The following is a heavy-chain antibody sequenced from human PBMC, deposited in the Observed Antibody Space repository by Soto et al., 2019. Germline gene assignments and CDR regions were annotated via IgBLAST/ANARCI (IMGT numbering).Heavy chain of an antibody. CDR2: ISYDGSNK. J-gene: IGHJ4*02. D-gene: IGHD3-9*01. Sequence: GGSLRLSCAASGFTFSSYAMHWVRQAPGKGLEWVAVISYDGSNKYYADYVKGRFTISRDNSKNTLYLQMNSLRAEDTAVYYCARALRVLLRYFDWLLTPFDYWGQGTLVTVSS. V-gene: IGHV3-30-3*01. CDR3: ARALRVLLRYFDWLLTPFDY. CDR1: GFTFSSYA.